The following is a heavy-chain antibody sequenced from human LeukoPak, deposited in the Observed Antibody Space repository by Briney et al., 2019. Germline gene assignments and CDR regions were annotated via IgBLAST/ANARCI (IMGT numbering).Heavy chain of an antibody. CDR2: INPNSGGT. V-gene: IGHV1-2*02. CDR3: ARGRSSSWPKLYYYYYYYMDV. D-gene: IGHD6-13*01. J-gene: IGHJ6*03. Sequence: ASVKVSCKASGYTFTGYYMHWVRQAPGQGLEWMGWINPNSGGTNYAQKFQGRVTMTRDTSISTAYMELSSLRSEDTAVYYCARGRSSSWPKLYYYYYYYMDVWGKGTTVTVSS. CDR1: GYTFTGYY.